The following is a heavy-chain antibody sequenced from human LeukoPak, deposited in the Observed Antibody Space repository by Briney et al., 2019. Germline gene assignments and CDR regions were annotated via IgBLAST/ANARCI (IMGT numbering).Heavy chain of an antibody. CDR3: ARDSWAFDY. J-gene: IGHJ4*02. Sequence: GGSLRLSCAASGFTFSGYPLHWVRQAPGKGLEWVAFISYDGSNEYYADSVKGRFTITRDNSKNTLYLQMNSLRADDTAVYYCARDSWAFDYWGQGTLVTVSS. D-gene: IGHD3-16*01. V-gene: IGHV3-30-3*01. CDR2: ISYDGSNE. CDR1: GFTFSGYP.